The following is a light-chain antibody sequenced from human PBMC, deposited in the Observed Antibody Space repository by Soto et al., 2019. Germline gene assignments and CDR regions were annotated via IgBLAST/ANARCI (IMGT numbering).Light chain of an antibody. CDR1: QSVVSSF. V-gene: IGKV3-20*01. Sequence: ESVLTQSPGFLSLSPGERATLSCRASQSVVSSFFAWYQQKPGQAPRLLIYGAAKRATGIPDRFSGSGSGTYFTLTSSRLDPEDFAVYCWQQYVSSVTFGQGTKVELK. CDR2: GAA. CDR3: QQYVSSVT. J-gene: IGKJ1*01.